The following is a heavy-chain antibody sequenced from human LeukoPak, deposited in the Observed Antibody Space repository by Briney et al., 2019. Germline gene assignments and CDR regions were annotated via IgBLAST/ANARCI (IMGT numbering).Heavy chain of an antibody. D-gene: IGHD6-6*01. CDR1: GYTFTAYY. Sequence: ASVKVSCKATGYTFTAYYMQWVRQAPGQGLEWMGWINPNSGTTNCAQKLHGRVTMTRDTSISTAHMELTRLRSDDTAIYYCASIAARRDLRPPVPWGQGTLVTVSS. CDR2: INPNSGTT. J-gene: IGHJ5*02. CDR3: ASIAARRDLRPPVP. V-gene: IGHV1-2*02.